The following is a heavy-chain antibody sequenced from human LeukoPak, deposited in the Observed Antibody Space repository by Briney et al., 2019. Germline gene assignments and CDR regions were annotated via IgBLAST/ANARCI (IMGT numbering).Heavy chain of an antibody. D-gene: IGHD3-22*01. V-gene: IGHV3-33*01. CDR3: ATGGGYYYSH. J-gene: IGHJ1*01. CDR2: AYGNGDRT. CDR1: GFTFSSYG. Sequence: PGGSLRLSCAASGFTFSSYGMHWVRQAPGKGLEWVAVAYGNGDRTYYADSVKGRFTISKDTSKNTLYLQMSSLGVEDTAVYCCATGGGYYYSHWGQGTLVTVSS.